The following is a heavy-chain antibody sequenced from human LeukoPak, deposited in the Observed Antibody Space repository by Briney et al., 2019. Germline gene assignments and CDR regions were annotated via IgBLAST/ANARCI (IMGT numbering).Heavy chain of an antibody. Sequence: SETLSLTCAVYGGSFSGYYWSWIRQPPGKGLEWIGTMYYSGSNHYNPSLKSRVSISVDTSKNQFSLKLTSVTAADTAVYYCARQDTFYDVLPGYYMDYWGQGTLVTVSS. D-gene: IGHD3-9*01. CDR1: GGSFSGYY. CDR2: MYYSGSN. V-gene: IGHV4-34*01. CDR3: ARQDTFYDVLPGYYMDY. J-gene: IGHJ4*02.